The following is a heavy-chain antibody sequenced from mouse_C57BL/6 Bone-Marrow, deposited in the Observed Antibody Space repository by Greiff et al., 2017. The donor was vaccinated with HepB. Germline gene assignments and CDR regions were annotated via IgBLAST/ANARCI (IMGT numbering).Heavy chain of an antibody. Sequence: QVQLQQPGAELVKPGASVKLSCKASGYTFTSYWMHWVKQRPGQGLEWIGMIHPNSGSTNYNEKFKSKATLTVDKSSSTAYMQLSSLTSEDSAVYYCASITTVVRYFDVWSTGTTVTVSS. CDR1: GYTFTSYW. J-gene: IGHJ1*03. CDR3: ASITTVVRYFDV. CDR2: IHPNSGST. D-gene: IGHD1-1*01. V-gene: IGHV1-64*01.